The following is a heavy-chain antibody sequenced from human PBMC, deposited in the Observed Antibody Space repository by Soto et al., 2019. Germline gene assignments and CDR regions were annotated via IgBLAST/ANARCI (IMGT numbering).Heavy chain of an antibody. V-gene: IGHV3-33*01. CDR2: IWYDGSNK. CDR1: GFTFSSYG. J-gene: IGHJ4*02. CDR3: ARDSWIRSIAAAGTDY. D-gene: IGHD6-13*01. Sequence: GGSLRLSCAASGFTFSSYGMHWVRQAPGKGLEWVAVIWYDGSNKYYADSVKGRFTISRDNSKNTLYLQMNSLRAEDTAVYYCARDSWIRSIAAAGTDYWGQGTLVTVSS.